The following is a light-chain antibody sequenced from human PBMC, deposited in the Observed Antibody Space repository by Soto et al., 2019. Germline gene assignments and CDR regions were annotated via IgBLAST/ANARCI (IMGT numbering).Light chain of an antibody. V-gene: IGKV3-15*01. CDR2: GAS. CDR1: QSVTGN. J-gene: IGKJ1*01. Sequence: IEMTQSPASLSVSPGERATLSYRASQSVTGNLAWYQQKPGQAPRLLIYGASTRAAGVPVRFSGGGSGTEFTLTISSLQPEDFAVYYCQQYHNWPPWTFGQGTKVEI. CDR3: QQYHNWPPWT.